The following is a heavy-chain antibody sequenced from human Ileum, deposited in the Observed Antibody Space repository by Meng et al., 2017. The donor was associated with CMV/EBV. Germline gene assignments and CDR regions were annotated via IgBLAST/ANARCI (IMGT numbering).Heavy chain of an antibody. D-gene: IGHD1-26*01. CDR2: INSDGIAT. CDR1: GFTFSKYW. J-gene: IGHJ4*02. CDR3: ARESGSYDY. V-gene: IGHV3-74*01. Sequence: GGPLRLSCAASGFTFSKYWMHWARQAPGKGLVWVSHINSDGIATNYADSVKGRFTISRDNAKNTLYLQMNSLRAEDTAVYYCARESGSYDYWGQGTLVTVSS.